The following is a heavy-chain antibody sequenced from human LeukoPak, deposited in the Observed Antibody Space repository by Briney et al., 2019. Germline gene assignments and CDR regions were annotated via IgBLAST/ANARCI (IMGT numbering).Heavy chain of an antibody. D-gene: IGHD5-24*01. V-gene: IGHV1-69*05. Sequence: GASVKVSCKASGGTFSSYAISWVRQAPGQGLEWMGGIIPIFGTANYAQKFQGRVTITTDESTSTAYMELSSLRSEDTAVYYCAREGRDGYNSHYYYMDVWGKGTTVTGSS. CDR1: GGTFSSYA. J-gene: IGHJ6*03. CDR2: IIPIFGTA. CDR3: AREGRDGYNSHYYYMDV.